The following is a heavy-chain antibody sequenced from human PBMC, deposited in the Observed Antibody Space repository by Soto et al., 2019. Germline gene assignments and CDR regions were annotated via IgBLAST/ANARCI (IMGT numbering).Heavy chain of an antibody. CDR1: GFTFSSYA. CDR2: ISGSGGST. D-gene: IGHD2-15*01. V-gene: IGHV3-23*01. Sequence: GGSLRLSCAASGFTFSSYAMSWVRQAPGKGLEWVSAISGSGGSTYYADSVKVRFTISRDNSKNTLYLQMKSLRAEDRAVYYCAATRSHCSGGSCYPYYYYYGMDVWGQGTTVTVSS. J-gene: IGHJ6*02. CDR3: AATRSHCSGGSCYPYYYYYGMDV.